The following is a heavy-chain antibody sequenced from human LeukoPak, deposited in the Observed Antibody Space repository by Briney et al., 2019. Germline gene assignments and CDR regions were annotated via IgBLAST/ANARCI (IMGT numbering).Heavy chain of an antibody. CDR2: ISAYNGNT. D-gene: IGHD3-22*01. V-gene: IGHV1-18*01. CDR3: ARSMGYYYDSSGCFQH. CDR1: GYTFTSYG. Sequence: ASVKVSCKASGYTFTSYGISWVRQAPGQGLEWMGWISAYNGNTNYARKLQGRVTMTTDTSTSTAYMELRSLRSDDTAVYYCARSMGYYYDSSGCFQHWGQGTLVTVSS. J-gene: IGHJ1*01.